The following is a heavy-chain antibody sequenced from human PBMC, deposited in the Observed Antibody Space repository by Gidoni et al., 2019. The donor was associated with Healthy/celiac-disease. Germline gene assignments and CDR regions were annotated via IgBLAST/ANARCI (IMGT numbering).Heavy chain of an antibody. V-gene: IGHV4-31*03. J-gene: IGHJ3*02. D-gene: IGHD3-9*01. Sequence: QVQLQESVPGLVKPSQPLALTCTFSGGSISSGGYFWSWIRQHPGKGLEWIGYIYYSGSTYYNPSLKSRVTISVDTSKNQFSLKLSSVTAADTAVYYCARVGAIFGAFDIWGQGTMVTVSS. CDR2: IYYSGST. CDR1: GGSISSGGYF. CDR3: ARVGAIFGAFDI.